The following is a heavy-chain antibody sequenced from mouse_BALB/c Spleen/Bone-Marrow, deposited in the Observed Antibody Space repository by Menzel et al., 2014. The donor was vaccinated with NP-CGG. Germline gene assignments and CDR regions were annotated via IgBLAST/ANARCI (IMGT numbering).Heavy chain of an antibody. D-gene: IGHD2-10*01. Sequence: QVQLQQSAAELARPGASVKMSCKASGYTLXSYTMHWVRQRPGQGLEWIGYINPNSGYTEYNQKFKDKTTLTADTSSNTACLLLSSLTSEDSAVYYCARRVPYHFDYWGQGTTLTASS. J-gene: IGHJ2*01. CDR3: ARRVPYHFDY. CDR2: INPNSGYT. V-gene: IGHV1-4*02. CDR1: GYTLXSYT.